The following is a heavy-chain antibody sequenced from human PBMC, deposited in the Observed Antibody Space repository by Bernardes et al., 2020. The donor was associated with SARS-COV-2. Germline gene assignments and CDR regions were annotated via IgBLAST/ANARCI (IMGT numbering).Heavy chain of an antibody. J-gene: IGHJ6*02. Sequence: GGSLRLSCAASGVTFSSYWMHWVRQAPGKGLVWVSGISGDGSSTNYADSAKGRFTISRDNAKNTMYLRMNSLRAEDTAVYYCVRGWAWFQPDYYGMDVWGQGSTVTVSS. CDR3: VRGWAWFQPDYYGMDV. CDR2: ISGDGSST. D-gene: IGHD3-10*01. CDR1: GVTFSSYW. V-gene: IGHV3-74*01.